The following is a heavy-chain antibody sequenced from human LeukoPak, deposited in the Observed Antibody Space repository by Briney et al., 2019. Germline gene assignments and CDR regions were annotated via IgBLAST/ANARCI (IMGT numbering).Heavy chain of an antibody. CDR2: ISGSGGST. D-gene: IGHD3-22*01. Sequence: GGTLRLSCAASGFTFSSYGMSWVRQAPGKGLEWVSAISGSGGSTYYADSVKGRFTISRDNSKKTLYLQMNSLRAEDTAVYYCAKSPTHDSFDYFQSWGQGTLVTVSS. CDR3: AKSPTHDSFDYFQS. J-gene: IGHJ4*02. V-gene: IGHV3-23*01. CDR1: GFTFSSYG.